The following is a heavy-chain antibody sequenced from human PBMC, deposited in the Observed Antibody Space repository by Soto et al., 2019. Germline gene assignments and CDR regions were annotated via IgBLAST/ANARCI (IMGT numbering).Heavy chain of an antibody. CDR1: GYTFTGYY. Sequence: ASVKVSCKASGYTFTGYYLHWVRQAPGQGLEWMGWLNPDNGATNYARDFRDWVTMTGDSSISTAYMELSSLRFDDTAVYFCARARKLSAVAPATFDHWGQGTLVTVSS. CDR3: ARARKLSAVAPATFDH. CDR2: LNPDNGAT. V-gene: IGHV1-2*04. D-gene: IGHD5-12*01. J-gene: IGHJ4*02.